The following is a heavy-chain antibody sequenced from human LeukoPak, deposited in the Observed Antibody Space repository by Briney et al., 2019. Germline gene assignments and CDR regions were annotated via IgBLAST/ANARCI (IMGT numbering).Heavy chain of an antibody. V-gene: IGHV1-2*02. CDR2: INPNSGST. D-gene: IGHD5-18*01. J-gene: IGHJ4*02. CDR3: ASDSVDTAMPY. Sequence: ASVKVSCKASGYTFTGYYMHWVRQAPGQGLEWMGWINPNSGSTNYAQKFQGRVTMTRDTAISTAYMELNRLRYDATAVYYCASDSVDTAMPYWGRGTLVTVSS. CDR1: GYTFTGYY.